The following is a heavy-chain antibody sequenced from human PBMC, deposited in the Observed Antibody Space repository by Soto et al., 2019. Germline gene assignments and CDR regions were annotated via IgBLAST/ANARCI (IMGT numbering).Heavy chain of an antibody. Sequence: PSEILSLTCTVSGGSISSYYWRWIRQPPGKGLEWIGYIYYSGSTNYNPSLKSRVTISVDTSKNQFSLKLSSVTAAATAVYYCAKVNDFWTGYYSTNWFDPWGQGTLVPVSS. V-gene: IGHV4-59*01. D-gene: IGHD3-3*01. CDR1: GGSISSYY. CDR2: IYYSGST. J-gene: IGHJ5*02. CDR3: AKVNDFWTGYYSTNWFDP.